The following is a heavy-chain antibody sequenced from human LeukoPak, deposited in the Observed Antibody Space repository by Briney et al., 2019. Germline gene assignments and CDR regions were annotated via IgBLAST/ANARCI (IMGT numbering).Heavy chain of an antibody. CDR3: ARERGGQCLDY. D-gene: IGHD2-15*01. CDR1: GGSISSGGYH. V-gene: IGHV4-31*03. CDR2: IYYSGST. J-gene: IGHJ4*02. Sequence: SETLSLTCTVSGGSISSGGYHWSWIRQHPGKGLEWIGYIYYSGSTYYNPSLKSRVTISVDTSKNQFSLKLSSVTAADTAVYYCARERGGQCLDYWGQGTLVTVSS.